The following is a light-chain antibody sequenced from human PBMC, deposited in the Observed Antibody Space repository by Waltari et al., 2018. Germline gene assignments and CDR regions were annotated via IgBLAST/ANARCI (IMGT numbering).Light chain of an antibody. J-gene: IGKJ4*01. Sequence: DIQMTQSPSTLPASVGDRVTITCRASQSISNWLAWYQQKPGEAPKFLMYMASTLESGVPSRFSGSGSGTEFKLTINSLQPDDFATYYCQQYSTYPRTFGGGTKVEIK. CDR2: MAS. CDR1: QSISNW. V-gene: IGKV1-5*03. CDR3: QQYSTYPRT.